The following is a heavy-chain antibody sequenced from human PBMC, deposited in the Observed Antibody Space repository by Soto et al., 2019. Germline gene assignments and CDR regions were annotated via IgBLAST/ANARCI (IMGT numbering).Heavy chain of an antibody. CDR3: ARQIYDSDTGPNFQYYFDS. CDR2: IDPSDSQT. Sequence: GESLKISCKGSGYSFAGYWITWVRQKPGKGLEWMGRIDPSDSQTYYSPSFRGHVTISVTKSITTVFLQWSSLRASDTAMYYCARQIYDSDTGPNFQYYFDSWGQGTTVTVSS. V-gene: IGHV5-10-1*01. CDR1: GYSFAGYW. D-gene: IGHD3-22*01. J-gene: IGHJ4*03.